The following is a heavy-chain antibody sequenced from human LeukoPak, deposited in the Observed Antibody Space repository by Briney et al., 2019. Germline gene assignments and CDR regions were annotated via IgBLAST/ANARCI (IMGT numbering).Heavy chain of an antibody. CDR1: GFTFSSYG. Sequence: YPGGSLRLSCAASGFTFSSYGMHWVRQAPGKGLEWVAVISYDGSNKYYADSVKGRFTISRDNSKNTLYLQMNSLRAEDTAVYYCASLTDSDYGQDYWGQGTLVTVSS. CDR2: ISYDGSNK. V-gene: IGHV3-30*03. CDR3: ASLTDSDYGQDY. D-gene: IGHD3-10*01. J-gene: IGHJ4*02.